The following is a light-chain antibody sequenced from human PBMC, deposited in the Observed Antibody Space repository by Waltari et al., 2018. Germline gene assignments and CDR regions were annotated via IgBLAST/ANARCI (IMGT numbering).Light chain of an antibody. CDR1: SLRSYY. Sequence: SSELTQDPAVSVALGQTVRITCQGDSLRSYYARLYQQKPGQAPVLVIYGKNNRPSGIPDRFSGSSSGNTASLTITGAQAEDEADYYCNSRDSSGNHLVFGGGTKLTVL. CDR2: GKN. J-gene: IGLJ3*02. CDR3: NSRDSSGNHLV. V-gene: IGLV3-19*01.